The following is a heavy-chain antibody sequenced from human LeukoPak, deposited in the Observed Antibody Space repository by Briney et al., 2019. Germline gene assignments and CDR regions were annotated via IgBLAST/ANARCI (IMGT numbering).Heavy chain of an antibody. V-gene: IGHV1-18*01. Sequence: GASVKVSCKASGYTFTSYGISWVRQAPGQGLEWMGWISAYNGNTNYAQKLQGRVTMTTDTSTSTAYMELRSLRSDDTAVYYCARTQHPWGLLPRGAFDIWGQGTMVTVSS. CDR2: ISAYNGNT. CDR3: ARTQHPWGLLPRGAFDI. CDR1: GYTFTSYG. D-gene: IGHD1-26*01. J-gene: IGHJ3*02.